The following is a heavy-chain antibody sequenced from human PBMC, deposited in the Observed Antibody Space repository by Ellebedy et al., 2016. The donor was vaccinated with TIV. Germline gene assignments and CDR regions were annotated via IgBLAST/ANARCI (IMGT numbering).Heavy chain of an antibody. Sequence: GESLKISCGASGFIFSNYWMHWVRQAPEKGLVWVSRISPDGSGTIYADSVKGRFSVSRDNAKNILYLEMNSLRVEDTAVYYCAKTMVTGFDPWGRGIQVTVSS. CDR2: ISPDGSGT. D-gene: IGHD4/OR15-4a*01. CDR3: AKTMVTGFDP. J-gene: IGHJ5*02. CDR1: GFIFSNYW. V-gene: IGHV3-74*01.